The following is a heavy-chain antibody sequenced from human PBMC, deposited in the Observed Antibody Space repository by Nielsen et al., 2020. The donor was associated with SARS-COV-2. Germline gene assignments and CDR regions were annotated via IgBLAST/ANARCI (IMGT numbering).Heavy chain of an antibody. D-gene: IGHD1-26*01. J-gene: IGHJ3*02. CDR1: GFTFSSYA. CDR2: ISYDGSNK. Sequence: GGSLRLSCAASGFTFSSYAMHWVRQAPGKGLEWVAVISYDGSNKYYADSVKGRFTISRDNSKNTLYLQMNSLSGDDTAVYYCASGSGDSLAFDIWGQGTMVIVSS. CDR3: ASGSGDSLAFDI. V-gene: IGHV3-30*14.